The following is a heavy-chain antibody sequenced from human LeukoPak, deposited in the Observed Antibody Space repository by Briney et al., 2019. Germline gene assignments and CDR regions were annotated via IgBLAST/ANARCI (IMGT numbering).Heavy chain of an antibody. Sequence: GGSLRLSCAASGFTVSSSYMSWVRQAPGKGLQWVSVIYSGGSTYYADSVKGRFTISRDNSKNTLYLQMNSLRAEDTAVYYCARGPYSSSWYPFDYWGQGTLVTVSS. D-gene: IGHD6-13*01. CDR2: IYSGGST. V-gene: IGHV3-66*01. J-gene: IGHJ4*02. CDR3: ARGPYSSSWYPFDY. CDR1: GFTVSSSY.